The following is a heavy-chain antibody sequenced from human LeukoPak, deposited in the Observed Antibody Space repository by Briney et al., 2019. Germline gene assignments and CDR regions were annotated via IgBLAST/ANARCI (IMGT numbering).Heavy chain of an antibody. CDR1: GGSISSGDYY. V-gene: IGHV4-30-4*01. J-gene: IGHJ4*02. CDR2: IYYSGST. CDR3: ARGYSGNYGRFDY. D-gene: IGHD1-26*01. Sequence: SQTLSLTCTVSGGSISSGDYYWSWIRQPPGKGLEWIGYIYYSGSTYYNPSLKSRVTISVDTSKNQFSLKLSSVTAADTAVYYCARGYSGNYGRFDYWGQGTLVTVSS.